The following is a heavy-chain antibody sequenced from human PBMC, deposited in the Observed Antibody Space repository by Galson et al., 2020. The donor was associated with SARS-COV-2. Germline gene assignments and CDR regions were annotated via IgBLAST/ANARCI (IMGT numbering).Heavy chain of an antibody. V-gene: IGHV3-30*01. CDR1: GLTFSSYA. CDR2: ISYDGSNK. D-gene: IGHD1-26*01. J-gene: IGHJ4*02. CDR3: ARDASGDPPGGYVEY. Sequence: GGSLRLSCAASGLTFSSYAMHWVRQAPGKGLEWVAVISYDGSNKYYADSVKGRFTISRDNSKNTLYLHMNSLRAEDTAVYYCARDASGDPPGGYVEYWGQGTLVTGSS.